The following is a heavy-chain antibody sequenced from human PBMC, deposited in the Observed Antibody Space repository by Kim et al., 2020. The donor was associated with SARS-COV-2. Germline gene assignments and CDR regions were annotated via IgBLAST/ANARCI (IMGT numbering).Heavy chain of an antibody. CDR1: GFTFSSYT. V-gene: IGHV3-21*01. CDR3: AGAYSSGWYYFDY. CDR2: ISSSSGYI. J-gene: IGHJ4*02. Sequence: GGSLRLPCAASGFTFSSYTMNWVRQAPGKGLEWVSSISSSSGYIYYADSVKGRFTISRDNAKNSLYLQMNSLRAEDTAVYYCAGAYSSGWYYFDYWGQGTLVTVSS. D-gene: IGHD6-19*01.